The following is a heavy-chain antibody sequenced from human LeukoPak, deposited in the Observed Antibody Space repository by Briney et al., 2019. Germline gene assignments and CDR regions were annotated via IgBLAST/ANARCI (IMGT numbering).Heavy chain of an antibody. CDR2: IGSDGNEK. V-gene: IGHV3-30*02. CDR3: AQERGRRLFFDY. Sequence: GGSLRLSCAASGFTFRTKGMQWVRQAPGKGLEWVTFIGSDGNEKYYADSVKGRFTVSRDNSRSTVYLQMNSLRVEDTAVYYCAQERGRRLFFDYWRRGTLVTVSS. CDR1: GFTFRTKG. J-gene: IGHJ4*02.